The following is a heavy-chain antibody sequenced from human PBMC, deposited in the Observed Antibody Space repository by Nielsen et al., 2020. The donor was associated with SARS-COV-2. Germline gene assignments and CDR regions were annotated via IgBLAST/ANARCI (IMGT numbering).Heavy chain of an antibody. Sequence: GESLKISCAASGFTFSSYAMHWVRQAPGKGLEWVAVISYDGSNKYYADSVKGRFTISRDNSKNTLYLQMNSLRAEDTAVYYCARGPYGSGSYYNLEGYWGQGTLVTVSS. J-gene: IGHJ4*02. V-gene: IGHV3-30-3*01. CDR3: ARGPYGSGSYYNLEGY. CDR2: ISYDGSNK. CDR1: GFTFSSYA. D-gene: IGHD3-10*01.